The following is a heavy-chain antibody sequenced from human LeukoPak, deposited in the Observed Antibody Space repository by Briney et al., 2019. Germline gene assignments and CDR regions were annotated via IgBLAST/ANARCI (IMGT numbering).Heavy chain of an antibody. V-gene: IGHV3-30*18. D-gene: IGHD3-10*01. CDR2: ISYDGSNK. CDR1: GFTFSSYS. J-gene: IGHJ4*02. CDR3: AKGLGDLDY. Sequence: PGRSLRLSCAASGFTFSSYSMHWVRQAPGKGLEWVAVISYDGSNKYYADSVKGRFTISRDNSKNTLYLQMNSLRAEDTAVYYCAKGLGDLDYWGQGTLVTVSS.